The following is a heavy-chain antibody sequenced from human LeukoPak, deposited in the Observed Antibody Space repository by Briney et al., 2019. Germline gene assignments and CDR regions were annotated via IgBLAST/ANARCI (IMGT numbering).Heavy chain of an antibody. J-gene: IGHJ4*02. CDR2: IRYDGSNK. CDR1: GFTFSSYA. V-gene: IGHV3-30*02. Sequence: GGSLRLSCAASGFTFSSYAMSWVRQAPGKGLEWVAFIRYDGSNKYYADSVKGRFTISRDNSKNTPYLQMNSLRAEDTAVYYCAKDSRESYYDILTGYYIYWGQGTLVTVSS. CDR3: AKDSRESYYDILTGYYIY. D-gene: IGHD3-9*01.